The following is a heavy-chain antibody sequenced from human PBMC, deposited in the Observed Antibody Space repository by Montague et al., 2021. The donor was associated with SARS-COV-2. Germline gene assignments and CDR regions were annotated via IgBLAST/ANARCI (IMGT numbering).Heavy chain of an antibody. D-gene: IGHD3-3*01. CDR1: GGSISSYY. V-gene: IGHV4-59*12. CDR3: ARAGGFYDYWSGYSSSADLFDA. Sequence: SETLSLTCTVSGGSISSYYWSWIRQPPGKGLQWLGYIYYSGSTDYNPSLKSRVTMSVDTSKNQLSLKLNSVTTADTAVYFCARAGGFYDYWSGYSSSADLFDAWGQGTLVTVSS. CDR2: IYYSGST. J-gene: IGHJ5*02.